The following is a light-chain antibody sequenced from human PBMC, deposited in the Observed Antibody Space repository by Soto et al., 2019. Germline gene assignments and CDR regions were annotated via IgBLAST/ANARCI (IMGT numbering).Light chain of an antibody. CDR1: RSDVGDYDL. CDR3: CSYAGSHTWV. CDR2: DVS. V-gene: IGLV2-11*01. Sequence: QSALTQPRSVSGSPGQSVTISCTGTRSDVGDYDLVSWYHQQPGKVPKLIIFDVSGRPSGVPDRFSGSKSGNTASLTISGLQTDDEGIYSCCSYAGSHTWVFGGGTKLTVL. J-gene: IGLJ3*02.